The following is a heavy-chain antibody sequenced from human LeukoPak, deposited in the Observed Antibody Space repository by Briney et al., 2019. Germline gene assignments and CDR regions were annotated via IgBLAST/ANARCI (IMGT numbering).Heavy chain of an antibody. CDR3: ASNGCSSTSCQNREGYYYYYMDV. CDR2: INTNTGNP. V-gene: IGHV7-4-1*02. Sequence: GASVKVSCKASGGTFSSYAISWVRQAPGQGLERMGWINTNTGNPTYAQGFTGRFVFSLDTSVSTAYLQISSLKAEDTAVYYCASNGCSSTSCQNREGYYYYYMDVWGKGTTVTVSS. J-gene: IGHJ6*03. D-gene: IGHD2-2*01. CDR1: GGTFSSYA.